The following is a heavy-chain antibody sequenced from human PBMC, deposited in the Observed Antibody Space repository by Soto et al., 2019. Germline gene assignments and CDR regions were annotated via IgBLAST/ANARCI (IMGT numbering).Heavy chain of an antibody. CDR2: IWYDGSNK. J-gene: IGHJ6*02. Sequence: GGSLRLSCAASGFTFSSYGMHWVRQAPGKGLEWVAVIWYDGSNKYYADSVKGRFTISRDNSKNTLYLQMNSLRAEDTAVYYCARVGDSSSWYALYYYYGMDVWGQGTTVTVSS. D-gene: IGHD6-13*01. CDR3: ARVGDSSSWYALYYYYGMDV. V-gene: IGHV3-33*01. CDR1: GFTFSSYG.